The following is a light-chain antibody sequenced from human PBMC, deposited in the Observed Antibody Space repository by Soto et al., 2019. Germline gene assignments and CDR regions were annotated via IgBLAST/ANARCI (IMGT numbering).Light chain of an antibody. J-gene: IGLJ1*01. CDR1: SSDVGGYNY. Sequence: QSALTQPASVSGSPGQSITISCNGTSSDVGGYNYVSWYQQHPGKAPKLMIYDVSNRPSGVSNRFSGSKSGNTASLTISGLQAEDEADYYCSSYTSSSPLYVFGTGTKVTVL. V-gene: IGLV2-14*01. CDR3: SSYTSSSPLYV. CDR2: DVS.